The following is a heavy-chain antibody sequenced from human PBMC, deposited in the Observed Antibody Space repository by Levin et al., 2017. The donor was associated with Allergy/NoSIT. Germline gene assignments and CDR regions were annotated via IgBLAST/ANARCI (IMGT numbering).Heavy chain of an antibody. CDR2: IYPSDSGT. Sequence: GESLKISCEGSGYSFTNYWIGWVRQLPGKGLEWMGIIYPSDSGTRYSPSFQGHITISVDKSISTAYLQWNSLEASDTAIYYCARQAVMSGPPIDHWGQGTLVTVSS. CDR3: ARQAVMSGPPIDH. J-gene: IGHJ4*02. CDR1: GYSFTNYW. D-gene: IGHD2-21*01. V-gene: IGHV5-51*01.